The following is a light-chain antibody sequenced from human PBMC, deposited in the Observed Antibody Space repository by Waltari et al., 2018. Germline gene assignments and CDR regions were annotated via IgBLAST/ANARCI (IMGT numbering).Light chain of an antibody. CDR3: QSYDSSPGVV. J-gene: IGLJ2*01. V-gene: IGLV1-40*01. CDR1: SSNIGAGYA. CDR2: GNS. Sequence: QSVLTQPPSVSGAPGQRVTISCTGSSSNIGAGYAVHWYQQLPGTAPKLLIYGNSNRPSGVPDRFSGSKSGTSASLAITGLQAKDEADYYCQSYDSSPGVVFGGGTKLTVL.